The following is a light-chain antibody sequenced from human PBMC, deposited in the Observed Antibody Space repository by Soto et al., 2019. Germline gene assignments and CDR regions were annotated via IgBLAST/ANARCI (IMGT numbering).Light chain of an antibody. CDR2: DAS. J-gene: IGKJ5*01. Sequence: GDIVTITCRASQSISSWLAWYQQKPGKAPKLLIYDASSLESGVPSRFSGSGSGTEFTLTISSLQPDDFATYYCHSRAFGQGTRLEIK. CDR1: QSISSW. V-gene: IGKV1-5*01. CDR3: HSRA.